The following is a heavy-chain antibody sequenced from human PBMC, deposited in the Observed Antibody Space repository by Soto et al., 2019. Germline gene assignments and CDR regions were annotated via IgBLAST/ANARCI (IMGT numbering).Heavy chain of an antibody. CDR3: ARALYSSFPRYYYYGMDV. V-gene: IGHV4-59*08. CDR1: GDSISSYY. CDR2: IYYSGST. Sequence: TSETLSLTCTVSGDSISSYYWSWIRQPPGKGLEWIGYIYYSGSTYYNPSLKSRVTISVDTSKNQFSLKLSSVTAADTAVYYCARALYSSFPRYYYYGMDVWGQGTTVTVSS. J-gene: IGHJ6*02. D-gene: IGHD4-4*01.